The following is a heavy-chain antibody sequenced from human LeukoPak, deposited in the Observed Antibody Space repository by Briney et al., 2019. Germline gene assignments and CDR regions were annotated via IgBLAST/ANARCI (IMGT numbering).Heavy chain of an antibody. CDR1: GGSISSHY. CDR3: ARDNTYYYDGSGYLDY. Sequence: SETLSLTCTVSGGSISSHYWSWIRQPPGKGLEWIGYIYYSGSTNYNPSLKSRVTISVDTSKNQFSLKLSSVTAADTAVYYCARDNTYYYDGSGYLDYWGQGTLVTVSS. V-gene: IGHV4-59*11. CDR2: IYYSGST. D-gene: IGHD3-22*01. J-gene: IGHJ4*02.